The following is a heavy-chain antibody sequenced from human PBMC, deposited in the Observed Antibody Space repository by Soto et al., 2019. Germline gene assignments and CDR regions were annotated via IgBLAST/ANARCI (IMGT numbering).Heavy chain of an antibody. CDR3: ERGRMIQLWFYYYGMDV. D-gene: IGHD5-18*01. Sequence: SETLSLTCAVYGGSFSGYYWSWIRQPPGKGLEWIGEINHSGSTNYNPSQKSRVTISVDTSKNQFSLKLSFVTAADTAVYYCERGRMIQLWFYYYGMDVWGQGTTVTVSS. J-gene: IGHJ6*02. CDR2: INHSGST. CDR1: GGSFSGYY. V-gene: IGHV4-34*01.